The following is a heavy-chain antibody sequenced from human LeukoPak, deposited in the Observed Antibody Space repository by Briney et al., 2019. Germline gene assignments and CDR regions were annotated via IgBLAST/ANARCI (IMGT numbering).Heavy chain of an antibody. J-gene: IGHJ3*02. Sequence: GESLKISCKGSGYSFTSYWIGWVRQMPGKGLEWMGIIYPGDSDTRYSPSFQGQVTISADKSISTAYLQWSSLKASHTAMYYCARQCSSTSCYDAFDIWGQGTMVTVSS. CDR3: ARQCSSTSCYDAFDI. CDR1: GYSFTSYW. CDR2: IYPGDSDT. V-gene: IGHV5-51*01. D-gene: IGHD2-2*01.